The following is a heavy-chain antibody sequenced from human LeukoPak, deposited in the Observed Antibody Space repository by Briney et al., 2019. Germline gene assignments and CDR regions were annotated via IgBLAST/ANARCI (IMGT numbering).Heavy chain of an antibody. CDR2: ISGSGNTI. Sequence: PGGSLRLSCAASGFTFSSYAMNWVRQAPGKGLEWVSYISGSGNTIYYTDSVKGRFTISRDNAKNSLYLQMNSLRAGDTAVYYCARVAWDGFDIWGQGTMVTVSS. V-gene: IGHV3-48*03. CDR3: ARVAWDGFDI. J-gene: IGHJ3*02. CDR1: GFTFSSYA.